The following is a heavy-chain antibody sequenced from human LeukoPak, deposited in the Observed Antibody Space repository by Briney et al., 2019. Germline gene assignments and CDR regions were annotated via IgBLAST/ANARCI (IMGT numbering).Heavy chain of an antibody. CDR3: ASGFTAAGTHY. D-gene: IGHD6-13*01. V-gene: IGHV3-9*01. J-gene: IGHJ4*02. Sequence: PGGSLRLSCAASGSTFDDYAMHWVRQAPGKGLEWVSGISWNSGSIGYADSVKGRFTISRDNAKNSLYLQMNSLRAEDTALYYCASGFTAAGTHYWGQGTLVTVSS. CDR2: ISWNSGSI. CDR1: GSTFDDYA.